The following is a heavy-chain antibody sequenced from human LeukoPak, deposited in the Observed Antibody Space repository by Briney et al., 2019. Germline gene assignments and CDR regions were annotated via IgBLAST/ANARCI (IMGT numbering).Heavy chain of an antibody. CDR3: AKDIRPGYDSSGPTLDY. CDR2: ISWNSGSI. Sequence: TGGSLRLSCAASGFTFDDYAMHCVRQAPGKGLEWVSGISWNSGSIGYADSVKGRFTISRDNAKNSLYLQMNSLRAEDMALYYYAKDIRPGYDSSGPTLDYWGQGTLVTVSS. D-gene: IGHD3-22*01. CDR1: GFTFDDYA. J-gene: IGHJ4*02. V-gene: IGHV3-9*03.